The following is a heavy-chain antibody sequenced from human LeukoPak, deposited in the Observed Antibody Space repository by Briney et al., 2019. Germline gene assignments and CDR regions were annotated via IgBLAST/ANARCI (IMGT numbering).Heavy chain of an antibody. J-gene: IGHJ6*02. D-gene: IGHD2-15*01. CDR3: ARDRCSSGSNCNYYYGMDV. V-gene: IGHV3-30-3*01. Sequence: GGSLRLSCAASGFTFSSYAMHWVRQAPGKGLEWVAVISYDGSNKYYADSVKGRFTISRDNSKNTLYLQMNSLRAEDTAVYYCARDRCSSGSNCNYYYGMDVWGQGTTVTVSS. CDR2: ISYDGSNK. CDR1: GFTFSSYA.